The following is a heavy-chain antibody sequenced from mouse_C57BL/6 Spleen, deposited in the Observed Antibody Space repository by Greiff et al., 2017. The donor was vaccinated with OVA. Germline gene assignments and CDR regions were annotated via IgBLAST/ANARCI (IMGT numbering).Heavy chain of an antibody. CDR1: GFTFSDYG. Sequence: EVLLVESGGGLVKPGGSLKLSCAASGFTFSDYGMHWVRQTPGQGLEWVAYISSGSSTIYYADTVKGRFTISRDKAKNTMVLQMTSRRSEYTAMYYCASTHYYYGSGYDAMGYWGQGTSVTVAS. CDR3: ASTHYYYGSGYDAMGY. V-gene: IGHV5-17*01. CDR2: ISSGSSTI. D-gene: IGHD1-1*01. J-gene: IGHJ4*01.